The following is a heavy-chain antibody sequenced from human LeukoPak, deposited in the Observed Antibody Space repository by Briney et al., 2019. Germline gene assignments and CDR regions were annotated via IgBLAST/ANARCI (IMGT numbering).Heavy chain of an antibody. Sequence: GGSLRLSCAASGYTFSSYDMSWVRQAPGKGLEWVSSISGSGGSTYYADSVKGRFTISRDNSKNTLYLQMNSLRAEDTAVYYCAKVLEQLVPDYWGQGTLVTVSS. J-gene: IGHJ4*02. V-gene: IGHV3-23*01. CDR3: AKVLEQLVPDY. D-gene: IGHD6-6*01. CDR1: GYTFSSYD. CDR2: ISGSGGST.